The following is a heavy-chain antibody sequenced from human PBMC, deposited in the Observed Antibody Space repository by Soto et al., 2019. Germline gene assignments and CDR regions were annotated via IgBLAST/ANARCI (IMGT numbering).Heavy chain of an antibody. CDR2: INHSGST. V-gene: IGHV4-34*01. CDR1: GGSFSGYY. J-gene: IGHJ6*03. Sequence: PSETLSLTCAVYGGSFSGYYWSWIRQPPGKGLEWIGEINHSGSTNYNPSLKSRVTISVDTSKNQFSLKLSSVTAADTAVYYCARGSLQLYSYGGYMDVWGKGTTVT. CDR3: ARGSLQLYSYGGYMDV. D-gene: IGHD5-18*01.